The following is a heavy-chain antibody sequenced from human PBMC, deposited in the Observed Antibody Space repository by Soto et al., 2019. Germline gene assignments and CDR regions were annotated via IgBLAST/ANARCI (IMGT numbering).Heavy chain of an antibody. CDR2: IYYSGST. Sequence: SETLSLTCVVSGGSLSSYYWSWIRQPPGKGLEWIGYIYYSGSTYYNPSLKSRVTISVDTSKNQFSLKLSSVTAADTAVYYCARHPGYYDILTGYTTYYFDSWGQGILVTVSS. CDR1: GGSLSSYY. J-gene: IGHJ4*02. D-gene: IGHD3-9*01. V-gene: IGHV4-59*08. CDR3: ARHPGYYDILTGYTTYYFDS.